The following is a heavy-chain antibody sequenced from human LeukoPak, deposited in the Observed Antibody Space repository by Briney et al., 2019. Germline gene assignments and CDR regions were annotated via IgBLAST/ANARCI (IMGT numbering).Heavy chain of an antibody. V-gene: IGHV3-11*01. Sequence: GGSLRLSCAASGLTLSDYYMSWIRQAPGKGLEWLSYISSSGSTISYADSVKGRFTISRDNARNSLFLQMNSLRAEDTALYYCTSRDRDWGQGILVTVSS. CDR3: TSRDRD. J-gene: IGHJ4*02. CDR1: GLTLSDYY. CDR2: ISSSGSTI. D-gene: IGHD3-10*01.